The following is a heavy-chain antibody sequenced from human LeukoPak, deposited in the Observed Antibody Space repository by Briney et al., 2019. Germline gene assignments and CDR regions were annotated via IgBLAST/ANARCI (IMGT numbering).Heavy chain of an antibody. J-gene: IGHJ4*02. CDR3: ARVKSYYDSGGYYLRGYYFDY. CDR1: GGSISSYY. V-gene: IGHV4-59*01. CDR2: IYYSGST. D-gene: IGHD3-22*01. Sequence: SETLSLTCTVSGGSISSYYWSWIRQPPGKGLEWIGYIYYSGSTNYNPSLKSRVTISVDTSKNQFSLKLSSVTAADTAVYYCARVKSYYDSGGYYLRGYYFDYWGQGTLVTVSS.